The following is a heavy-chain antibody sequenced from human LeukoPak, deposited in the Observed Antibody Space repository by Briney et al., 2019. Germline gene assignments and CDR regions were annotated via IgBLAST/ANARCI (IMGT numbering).Heavy chain of an antibody. CDR3: ARVYGDIYYYYYMDV. J-gene: IGHJ6*03. Sequence: GGSLRLSCAASGFTFDDYGMSWVRQAPGKGLEWVSGINWNGGSTGYADSVKGRFTISRDNAKNSLYLQMNSLRAEDTALYYCARVYGDIYYYYYMDVWGKGTTVTVSS. D-gene: IGHD4-17*01. CDR2: INWNGGST. CDR1: GFTFDDYG. V-gene: IGHV3-20*04.